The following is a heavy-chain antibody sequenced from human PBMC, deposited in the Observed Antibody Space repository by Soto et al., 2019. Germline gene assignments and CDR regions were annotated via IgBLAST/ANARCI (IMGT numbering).Heavy chain of an antibody. CDR3: ARGQGEYCTGGSCYANYYYSGMDV. J-gene: IGHJ6*02. V-gene: IGHV1-18*01. CDR2: ISAYDGHT. Sequence: XSVKVSCKASVYTFTSYGITWVRQAPGQGLEWVGWISAYDGHTSSAQKLQDRVTMTTDTSTSTAYMDLRSLKSDDSAVYYCARGQGEYCTGGSCYANYYYSGMDVWGQGTTVTVSS. CDR1: VYTFTSYG. D-gene: IGHD2-15*01.